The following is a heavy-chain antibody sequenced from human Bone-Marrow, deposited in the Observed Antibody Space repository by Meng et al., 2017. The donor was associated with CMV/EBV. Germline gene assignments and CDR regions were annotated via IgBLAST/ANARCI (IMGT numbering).Heavy chain of an antibody. CDR3: TRRSKLPHCSSTSCYMGTYYYYGMDV. CDR1: GFTFGDYA. V-gene: IGHV3-49*04. J-gene: IGHJ6*02. Sequence: GESLKISCTASGFTFGDYAMSWVRQAPGKGLEWVGFIRSKAYGGTTEYAASVKGRFTISRDDSKSIAYLQMNSLKTEDTAVYYCTRRSKLPHCSSTSCYMGTYYYYGMDVWGQGTTVTVPS. CDR2: IRSKAYGGTT. D-gene: IGHD2-2*01.